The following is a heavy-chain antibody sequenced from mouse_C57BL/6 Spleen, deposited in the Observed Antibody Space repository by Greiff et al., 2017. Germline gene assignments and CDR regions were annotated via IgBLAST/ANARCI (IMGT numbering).Heavy chain of an antibody. Sequence: VQLQQSGAELVRPGASVTLSCKASGYTFTDYEMHWVKQTPVHGLEWIGAIDPETGGTAYNQKFKGKAILTADKSSSTAYMELRSLTSEDSAVYYCTRRRDSSGQPRCYYFDYWGQGTTLTVSS. V-gene: IGHV1-15*01. J-gene: IGHJ2*01. CDR2: IDPETGGT. D-gene: IGHD3-2*02. CDR3: TRRRDSSGQPRCYYFDY. CDR1: GYTFTDYE.